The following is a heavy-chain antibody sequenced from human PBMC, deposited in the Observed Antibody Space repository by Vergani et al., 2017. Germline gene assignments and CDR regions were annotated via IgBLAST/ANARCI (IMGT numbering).Heavy chain of an antibody. J-gene: IGHJ5*02. V-gene: IGHV7-4-1*02. Sequence: QVQLVQSGSELKKPGASVKVSCKASGYTFTTYAMNWVRQAPGQGLEWMGWINTNTGNPTYAPGFTGRFVFSLDTSVSTTYLQISSLKAEDTAVYYCARGRCSSTSCYAGWWFDPWGQGTLVTVSS. CDR3: ARGRCSSTSCYAGWWFDP. CDR1: GYTFTTYA. CDR2: INTNTGNP. D-gene: IGHD2-2*01.